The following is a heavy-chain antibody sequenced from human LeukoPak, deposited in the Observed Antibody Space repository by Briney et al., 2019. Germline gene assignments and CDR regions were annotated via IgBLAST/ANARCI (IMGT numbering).Heavy chain of an antibody. CDR1: GFTFSRYA. V-gene: IGHV3-30*14. CDR3: VGDYYDSSGFFRPY. D-gene: IGHD3-22*01. CDR2: ISYDGSNK. Sequence: GGSLRLSCAASGFTFSRYAMYWVRQAPGKGLEWVAAISYDGSNKYYADPVKGRFTISRDNSKNTLYLQMNSLRAEDTAVYCCVGDYYDSSGFFRPYWGQGTLVTVSS. J-gene: IGHJ4*02.